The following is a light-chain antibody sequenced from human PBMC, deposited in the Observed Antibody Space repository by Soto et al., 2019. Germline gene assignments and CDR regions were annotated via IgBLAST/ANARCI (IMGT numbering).Light chain of an antibody. CDR2: AAS. CDR1: QGISND. CDR3: QQANSFPLT. V-gene: IGKV1-17*01. Sequence: DIRMTQSPSSLSASIGDRVTITCRASQGISNDLGWYQQKPGLAPKRLISAASTLQSGVPSRFRGSGSGTEFSLTISGLQTEDFATYYCQQANSFPLTFGGGTKVEIK. J-gene: IGKJ4*01.